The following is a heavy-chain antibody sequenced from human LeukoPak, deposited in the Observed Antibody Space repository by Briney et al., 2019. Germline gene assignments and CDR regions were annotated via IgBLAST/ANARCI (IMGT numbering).Heavy chain of an antibody. CDR1: GFTFSSYA. D-gene: IGHD1-7*01. J-gene: IGHJ4*02. V-gene: IGHV3-23*01. Sequence: GGSLRLSCAASGFTFSSYAMSWVRQAPGKGLEWVSAISGSGGSTDYTGSVKGRFTISRDNAKNSLYLQMNSLRAEDTAVYYCARMNYVSSGWGAPFDYWGQGTLVTVSS. CDR2: ISGSGGST. CDR3: ARMNYVSSGWGAPFDY.